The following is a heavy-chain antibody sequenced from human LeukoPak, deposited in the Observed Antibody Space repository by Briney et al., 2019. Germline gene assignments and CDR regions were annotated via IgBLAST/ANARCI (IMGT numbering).Heavy chain of an antibody. CDR2: INWNGGST. CDR1: GFTFDDYG. CDR3: ARDIRLSGTYLFDY. D-gene: IGHD1-26*01. V-gene: IGHV3-20*04. Sequence: GGSLRLSCAASGFTFDDYGMSWVRQAPGKGLEWVSGINWNGGSTGYADSVKGRFTISRDNAKNSLYLQVNSLRAEDTALYYCARDIRLSGTYLFDYWGQGTLVTVSS. J-gene: IGHJ4*02.